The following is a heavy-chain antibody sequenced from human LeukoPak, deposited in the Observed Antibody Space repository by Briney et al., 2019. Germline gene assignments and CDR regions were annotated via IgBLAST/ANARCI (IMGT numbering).Heavy chain of an antibody. V-gene: IGHV1-69*13. CDR1: GGTFSSYA. CDR3: ARDLLGYCSSTSCYQYYYYYYMDV. Sequence: SVKFSCKASGGTFSSYAISWVRQAPGQGLEWMGGIIPIFGTANYAQKFQGRVTITADESTSTAYMELSSLRSEDTAVYYCARDLLGYCSSTSCYQYYYYYYMDVWGKGTTVTVSS. CDR2: IIPIFGTA. D-gene: IGHD2-2*01. J-gene: IGHJ6*03.